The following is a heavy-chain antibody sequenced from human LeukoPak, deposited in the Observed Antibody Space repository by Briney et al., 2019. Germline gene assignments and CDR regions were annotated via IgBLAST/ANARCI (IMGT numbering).Heavy chain of an antibody. CDR3: ARGGYSGYDRDAFDI. CDR2: IYSDDST. D-gene: IGHD5-12*01. CDR1: GFTVSSNY. J-gene: IGHJ3*02. Sequence: GGSLRLSCAASGFTVSSNYMSWVRQAPGKGMEWVSVIYSDDSTYYADSVKGRFTISRHNSKNTLYLQMNSLRAEDTAVYYCARGGYSGYDRDAFDIWGQGTMVTVSS. V-gene: IGHV3-53*04.